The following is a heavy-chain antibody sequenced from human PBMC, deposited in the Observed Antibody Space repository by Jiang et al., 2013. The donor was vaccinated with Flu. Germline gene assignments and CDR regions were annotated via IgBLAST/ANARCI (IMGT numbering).Heavy chain of an antibody. CDR1: V. CDR2: STPSLGT. D-gene: IGHD1-14*01. Sequence: VINWVRQAPGQGLEWWDGSTPSLGTQRIAQGFTGRFVFSLDTSITTAYLQISSLKAEDTAVYYCARGFDTGLWGQGTLVTVSS. CDR3: ARGFDTGL. V-gene: IGHV7-4-1*02. J-gene: IGHJ4*02.